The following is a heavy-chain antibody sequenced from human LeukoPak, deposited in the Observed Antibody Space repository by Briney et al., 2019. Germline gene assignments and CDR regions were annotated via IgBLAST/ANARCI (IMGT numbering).Heavy chain of an antibody. V-gene: IGHV3-48*02. CDR3: ATPFDY. J-gene: IGHJ4*02. CDR1: GFTFSSYS. CDR2: IDSSSSTI. Sequence: GGSLRLSCAASGFTFSSYSMNWVRQAPGKGLEWISYIDSSSSTIYYADSVKGRFTISRDNAKNSLYLQMNNLRDEDTAVYYCATPFDYWGQGALVTVSS.